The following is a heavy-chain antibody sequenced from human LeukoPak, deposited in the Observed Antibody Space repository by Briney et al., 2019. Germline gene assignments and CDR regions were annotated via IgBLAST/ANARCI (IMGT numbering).Heavy chain of an antibody. J-gene: IGHJ5*02. Sequence: PSETLSLTCTVSVGSISKCYWIWIRQPAGKGLEWIGRIYTTGSTNYNPSLKSRATMSVDTSKNHFSLKLSPVPAGDTAVYYCASDPTTNCWADNWFDPWGQGTLVTISS. D-gene: IGHD2-21*01. CDR1: VGSISKCY. V-gene: IGHV4-4*07. CDR2: IYTTGST. CDR3: ASDPTTNCWADNWFDP.